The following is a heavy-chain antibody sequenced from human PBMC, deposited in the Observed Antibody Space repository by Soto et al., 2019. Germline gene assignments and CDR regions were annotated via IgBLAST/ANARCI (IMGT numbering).Heavy chain of an antibody. CDR2: ISSSSSYI. J-gene: IGHJ4*02. CDR3: ARDPPAYCSSTSCYFDY. V-gene: IGHV3-21*01. D-gene: IGHD2-2*01. CDR1: GFTFSSYS. Sequence: GGSLRLSCAASGFTFSSYSMNWVRQAPGKGLEWVSSISSSSSYIYYADSVKGRFTISRDNAKNSLYLQMNSLRAEDTAVYYCARDPPAYCSSTSCYFDYWGQGTLVTVSS.